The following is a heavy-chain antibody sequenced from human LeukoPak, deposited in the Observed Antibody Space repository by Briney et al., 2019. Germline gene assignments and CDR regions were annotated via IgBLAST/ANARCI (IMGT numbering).Heavy chain of an antibody. V-gene: IGHV3-23*01. CDR3: ARDFYDSTGYYYDY. Sequence: QPGGSLRLSCAASGFSFRDYTMNWVRQAPGKGLEWISAISASGDKTYFADSVKGRFTISRANSKGTLYLQMNSLRAEDTALYYCARDFYDSTGYYYDYWGQGTLVTVSS. D-gene: IGHD3-22*01. CDR1: GFSFRDYT. CDR2: ISASGDKT. J-gene: IGHJ4*02.